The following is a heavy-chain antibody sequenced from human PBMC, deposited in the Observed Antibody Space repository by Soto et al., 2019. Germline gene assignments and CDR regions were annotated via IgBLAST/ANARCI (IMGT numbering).Heavy chain of an antibody. CDR2: IGTAGDT. D-gene: IGHD4-17*01. CDR3: ARGSDYAGWYFDL. J-gene: IGHJ2*01. CDR1: GFTFSSYD. V-gene: IGHV3-13*01. Sequence: VQLVESGGGLVQPGGSLRLSCAASGFTFSSYDMHWVRQATGKGLEWVSAIGTAGDTYYPGSVKGRFTISRENAKNSLYLQMNSLRAGDTAVYYCARGSDYAGWYFDLWGRGTLVTVSS.